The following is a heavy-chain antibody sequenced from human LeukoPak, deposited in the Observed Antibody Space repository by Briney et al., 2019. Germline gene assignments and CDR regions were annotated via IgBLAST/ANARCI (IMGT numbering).Heavy chain of an antibody. CDR1: GFVFSTSW. CDR2: VNEDGSDT. J-gene: IGHJ5*02. Sequence: GGSLRLSYEASGFVFSTSWMHWVRQAPGKGLEWVSYVNEDGSDTGYADSVKGRFTVSRDNAKNMVYLQMNSLRAEDTAVYYCARTTVTIWFDPWGEGTLVTVSS. D-gene: IGHD4-17*01. CDR3: ARTTVTIWFDP. V-gene: IGHV3-74*01.